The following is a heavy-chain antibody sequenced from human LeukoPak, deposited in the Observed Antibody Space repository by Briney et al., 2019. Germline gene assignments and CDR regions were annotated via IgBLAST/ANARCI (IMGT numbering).Heavy chain of an antibody. D-gene: IGHD2-2*01. V-gene: IGHV3-23*01. CDR3: ANVLGYCSSTSCPDY. CDR1: GFTFSSYD. CDR2: ISGSGGST. J-gene: IGHJ4*02. Sequence: PGGFLRLSCAASGFTFSSYDMSWVRQAPGKGLEWVSAISGSGGSTYYADSVKGRFTISRDNSKNTLYLQMNSLRAEDTAVYYCANVLGYCSSTSCPDYWGQGTLVTVSS.